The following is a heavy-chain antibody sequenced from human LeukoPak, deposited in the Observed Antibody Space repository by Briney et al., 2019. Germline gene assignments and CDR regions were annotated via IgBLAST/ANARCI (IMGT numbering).Heavy chain of an antibody. CDR1: GFTFSSYA. Sequence: GGSLRLSCAASGFTFSSYAMHWVRQAPGKGLEWVAVISYDGSNKYYADSVKGRFTISRDNSKNTLYQQMNSLRAEDTAVYYCARDGTYYYGSGSQVDYWGQGTLVTVSS. CDR2: ISYDGSNK. J-gene: IGHJ4*02. CDR3: ARDGTYYYGSGSQVDY. V-gene: IGHV3-30*01. D-gene: IGHD3-10*01.